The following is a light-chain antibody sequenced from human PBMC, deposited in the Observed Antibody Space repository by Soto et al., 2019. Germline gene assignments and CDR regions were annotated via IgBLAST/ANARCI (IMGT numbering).Light chain of an antibody. J-gene: IGLJ1*01. Sequence: QSALTQPASVSGSPGQSVSISCTGTSSDVGGYNYVSWYQQHPGKAPKLMIYDVSNRPSGVSNRFSGSKSGNTASLTISGLRAEDEAGYYCSSYTSSSTYVFGTRTKLTVL. CDR3: SSYTSSSTYV. CDR2: DVS. V-gene: IGLV2-14*01. CDR1: SSDVGGYNY.